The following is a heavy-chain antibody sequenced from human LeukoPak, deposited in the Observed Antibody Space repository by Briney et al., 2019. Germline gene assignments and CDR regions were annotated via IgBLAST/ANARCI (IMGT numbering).Heavy chain of an antibody. CDR1: GFTFTTYA. V-gene: IGHV3-64*01. Sequence: GGSLRLSCAASGFTFTTYAMNWVRQAPGKGLEFVSAITNNGGKTYYANSVKGRFTISRDNSKNTLYLQMGSLRAEDMAVYYCARVATNDKRNAFDIWGQGTMVTVSS. CDR3: ARVATNDKRNAFDI. D-gene: IGHD2-8*01. J-gene: IGHJ3*02. CDR2: ITNNGGKT.